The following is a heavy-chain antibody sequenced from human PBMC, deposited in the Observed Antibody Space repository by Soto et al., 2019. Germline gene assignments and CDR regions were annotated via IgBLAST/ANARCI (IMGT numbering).Heavy chain of an antibody. V-gene: IGHV4-34*01. J-gene: IGHJ4*02. D-gene: IGHD2-2*01. CDR2: INHSGST. CDR1: GGSFSGYY. Sequence: SETLSLTCAVYGGSFSGYYWSWIRQPPGKGLEWIGEINHSGSTNYNPSLKSRVTISVDTSKNQFSLKLSSVAAADTAVYYCASSPLRYCSSTSCKEEFEYWGQGTLVTVSS. CDR3: ASSPLRYCSSTSCKEEFEY.